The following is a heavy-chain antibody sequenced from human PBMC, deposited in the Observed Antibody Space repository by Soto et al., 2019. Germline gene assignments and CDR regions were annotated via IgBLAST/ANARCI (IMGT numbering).Heavy chain of an antibody. D-gene: IGHD4-17*01. V-gene: IGHV3-7*05. CDR1: GFTFDDYA. J-gene: IGHJ6*02. CDR2: IKQDGSEK. Sequence: GGSLRLSCAASGFTFDDYAMHWVRQAPGKGLEWVANIKQDGSEKYYVDSVKGRFTISRDNAKNSLYLQMNSLRAEDTAVYYCARDPTAGDYYYYYGMDVWGQGTTVTVSS. CDR3: ARDPTAGDYYYYYGMDV.